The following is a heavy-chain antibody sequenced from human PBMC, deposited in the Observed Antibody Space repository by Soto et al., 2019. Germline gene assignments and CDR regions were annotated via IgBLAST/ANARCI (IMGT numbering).Heavy chain of an antibody. J-gene: IGHJ4*02. Sequence: PGGSLRLSCAASGFTFSSYAMIWVRQAPGKGLEWVSAISGSGGSTYYADSVKGRFTISRDNSKNTLYLQMNSLRAEDTAVYYCAKSDGFYSFVYFDYWGQGTLVTVPQ. CDR1: GFTFSSYA. CDR2: ISGSGGST. D-gene: IGHD4-4*01. CDR3: AKSDGFYSFVYFDY. V-gene: IGHV3-23*01.